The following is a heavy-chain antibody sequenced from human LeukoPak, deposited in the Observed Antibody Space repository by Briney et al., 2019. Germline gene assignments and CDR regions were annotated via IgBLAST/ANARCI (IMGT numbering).Heavy chain of an antibody. CDR1: GGSFSGYY. V-gene: IGHV4-34*01. D-gene: IGHD6-19*01. CDR2: INHSGST. CDR3: ARAGAVAGWLGWFDP. J-gene: IGHJ5*02. Sequence: SETLSLTCAVYGGSFSGYYWSWIRQPPGKGLEWIGEINHSGSTNYNPSLKSRVTISVDTSKNQFSLKLSSVTAADTAVYYCARAGAVAGWLGWFDPWGQGTLVTVSS.